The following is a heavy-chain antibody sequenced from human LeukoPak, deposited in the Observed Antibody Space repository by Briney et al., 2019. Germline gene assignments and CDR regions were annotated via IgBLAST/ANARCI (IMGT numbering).Heavy chain of an antibody. CDR1: GFTFSSYG. CDR3: ARTDYGSGSYYNVEDVRRDSGSPDY. V-gene: IGHV3-33*01. D-gene: IGHD3-10*01. J-gene: IGHJ4*02. Sequence: GGSLRLSCAASGFTFSSYGMHWVRQAPGKGLEWVAVIWYDGSNKYYADSVKGRFTISRDNSKNTLYLQMNSLRAEDTAVYYCARTDYGSGSYYNVEDVRRDSGSPDYWGQGTLVTVSS. CDR2: IWYDGSNK.